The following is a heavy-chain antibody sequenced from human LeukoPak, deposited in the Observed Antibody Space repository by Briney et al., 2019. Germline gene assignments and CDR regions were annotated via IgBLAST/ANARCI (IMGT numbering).Heavy chain of an antibody. CDR3: ARSHYSSSWMDWFDP. V-gene: IGHV1-8*01. D-gene: IGHD6-13*01. J-gene: IGHJ5*02. CDR2: MNPNSGNT. CDR1: GYTFTSYD. Sequence: GASVKVSCKASGYTFTSYDINWVRQATGQGLEWMGWMNPNSGNTGYAQKFQGRVTMTRNTSISTAYMELSSLRSEDTAVYYCARSHYSSSWMDWFDPWGQGTLVTVSS.